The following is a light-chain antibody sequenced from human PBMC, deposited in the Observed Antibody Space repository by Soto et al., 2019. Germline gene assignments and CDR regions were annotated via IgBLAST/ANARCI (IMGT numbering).Light chain of an antibody. CDR3: QHSYSTPYT. Sequence: DIQMTQSPSSLSASVGDRVTITCRASQSISSYLNWYQQKPGKAPKLLIYAASSIQSGVPSRFSGSGSGTDFTLTISSLQPEEFATFYCQHSYSTPYTFGQGTKLEIK. J-gene: IGKJ2*01. V-gene: IGKV1-39*01. CDR2: AAS. CDR1: QSISSY.